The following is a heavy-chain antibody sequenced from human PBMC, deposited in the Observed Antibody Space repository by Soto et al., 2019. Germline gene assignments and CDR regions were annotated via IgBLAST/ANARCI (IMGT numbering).Heavy chain of an antibody. D-gene: IGHD6-19*01. CDR2: TYYRSKWYY. V-gene: IGHV6-1*01. CDR3: ARVPWQWLDENWFDP. Sequence: QVQLQQSGPGLVKPSQTLSLTCVISGDSVSSNSVAWNWIRQSPSRGLEWLGRTYYRSKWYYDYALPVRSRITTTPDTSKNQVSLQLNSVTPEDTAVYYCARVPWQWLDENWFDPWGQGTLVTVSS. J-gene: IGHJ5*02. CDR1: GDSVSSNSVA.